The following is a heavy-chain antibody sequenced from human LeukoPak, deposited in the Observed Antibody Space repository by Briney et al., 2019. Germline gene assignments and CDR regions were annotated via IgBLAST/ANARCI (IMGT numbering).Heavy chain of an antibody. V-gene: IGHV3-30*02. CDR1: GFTFSSYS. CDR3: AREGGTVVVGRFDY. D-gene: IGHD2-2*01. Sequence: GGSLRLSCAASGFTFSSYSMNWVRQAAGMGLEWVTFIQTDGSDKRYAASVAGRFTISRDDSKNAVYLHMNSLRPDDSALYYCAREGGTVVVGRFDYWGQGTLVTVSS. J-gene: IGHJ4*02. CDR2: IQTDGSDK.